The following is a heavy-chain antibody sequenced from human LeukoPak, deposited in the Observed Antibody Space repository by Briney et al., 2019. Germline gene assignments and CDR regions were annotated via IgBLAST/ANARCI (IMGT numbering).Heavy chain of an antibody. J-gene: IGHJ3*02. CDR1: GYTFTSYA. Sequence: ASVKVSCKASGYTFTSYAMHWVRQAPGQRLEWMGWINAGNGNTKYSQKFQGRVTITRDTSASTAYMELSSLRSEDTAVYYCARVAWDGSSAHDAFDIWGQGTMVTVSS. CDR2: INAGNGNT. V-gene: IGHV1-3*01. D-gene: IGHD3-22*01. CDR3: ARVAWDGSSAHDAFDI.